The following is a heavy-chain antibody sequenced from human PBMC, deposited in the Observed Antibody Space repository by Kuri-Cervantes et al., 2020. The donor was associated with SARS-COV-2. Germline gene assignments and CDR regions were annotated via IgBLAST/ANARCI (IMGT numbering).Heavy chain of an antibody. Sequence: GESLKISCAASGFTFSSYAMSWVRQAPGKGLEWVSAISGSGGSTYYADSVKGRFTISRDNSKNTLYLQMNSLRAEDTAVYYCAKDHILTGYSYDAFDIWGQGTMVTVSS. V-gene: IGHV3-23*01. CDR1: GFTFSSYA. D-gene: IGHD3-9*01. J-gene: IGHJ3*02. CDR2: ISGSGGST. CDR3: AKDHILTGYSYDAFDI.